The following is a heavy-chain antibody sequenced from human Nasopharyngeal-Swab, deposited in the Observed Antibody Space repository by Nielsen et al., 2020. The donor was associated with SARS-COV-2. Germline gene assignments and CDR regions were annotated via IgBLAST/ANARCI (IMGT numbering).Heavy chain of an antibody. CDR3: ARVTRDGYNYDRFDY. D-gene: IGHD5-24*01. CDR1: GGSISSYY. CDR2: IYTSGST. Sequence: ESLKISCTVSGGSISSYYWSWIRQPAGKGPEWIGRIYTSGSTNYNPSLKSRVTMSVDTSKNQFSLKLSSVTAADTAVYYCARVTRDGYNYDRFDYWGQGTLVTVSS. J-gene: IGHJ4*02. V-gene: IGHV4-4*07.